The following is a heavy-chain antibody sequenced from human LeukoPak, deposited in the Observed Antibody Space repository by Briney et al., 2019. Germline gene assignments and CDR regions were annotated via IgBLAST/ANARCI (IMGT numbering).Heavy chain of an antibody. CDR2: ISAHNGNT. J-gene: IGHJ6*02. D-gene: IGHD3-10*01. CDR3: AREVVKYHCSGSFSPRQDYYGMDV. CDR1: GHSFANYG. V-gene: IGHV1-18*04. Sequence: ASVKVSCKASGHSFANYGFSWVRQAPGQGLEWMGSISAHNGNTNNAQKFQGRVTMTTDTSTTTAYMELRSLRSNDTAVYYCAREVVKYHCSGSFSPRQDYYGMDVWGQGTRVIVSS.